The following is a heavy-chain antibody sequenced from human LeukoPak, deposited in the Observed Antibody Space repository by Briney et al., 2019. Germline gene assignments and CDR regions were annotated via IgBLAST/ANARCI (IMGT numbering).Heavy chain of an antibody. CDR1: GFTFSSYA. V-gene: IGHV3-30-3*01. D-gene: IGHD2-8*01. Sequence: GGSLRLSCAASGFTFSSYAMHWVRQDPGKGLEWVAVISYDGSNKYYADSVKGRFTISRDNSKNTLYLQMNSLRAEDTAVYYCASPLRGYWGQGTLVTVSS. CDR3: ASPLRGY. J-gene: IGHJ4*02. CDR2: ISYDGSNK.